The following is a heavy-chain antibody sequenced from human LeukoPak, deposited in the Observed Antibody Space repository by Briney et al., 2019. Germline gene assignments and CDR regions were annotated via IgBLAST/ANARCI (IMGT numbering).Heavy chain of an antibody. V-gene: IGHV4-30-4*08. CDR3: ARDRYGRPVDY. CDR1: GFTFSSYS. J-gene: IGHJ4*02. CDR2: ISYSGST. Sequence: LRLSCAASGFTFSSYSMNWIRQPPGKGLEWIGYISYSGSTNYNPSLKSRITMSLDTSKNQFSLKLSSVTAADTAVYYCARDRYGRPVDYWGQGTLVTVSS. D-gene: IGHD5-18*01.